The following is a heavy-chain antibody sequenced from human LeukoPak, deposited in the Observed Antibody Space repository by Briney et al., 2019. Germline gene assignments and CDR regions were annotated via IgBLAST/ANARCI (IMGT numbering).Heavy chain of an antibody. D-gene: IGHD3-10*01. CDR3: AREGMSVRGVRLIDY. J-gene: IGHJ4*02. CDR1: GFSFGSYW. Sequence: GGSLRLSCVASGFSFGSYWMAWVRQAPGKGLEWVANMKHDGIEKYHVDSVKGRFTISRDNTKNSLYLHMSSLRVEDTAVYYCAREGMSVRGVRLIDYWGQGTPVTVSS. CDR2: MKHDGIEK. V-gene: IGHV3-7*05.